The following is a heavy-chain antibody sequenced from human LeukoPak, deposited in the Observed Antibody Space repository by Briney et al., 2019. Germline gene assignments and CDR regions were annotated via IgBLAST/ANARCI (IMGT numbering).Heavy chain of an antibody. CDR2: IYPGDSDT. V-gene: IGHV5-51*01. J-gene: IGHJ4*02. CDR3: ARSPGDLYDSSGYYIDY. CDR1: GYSFTSYW. Sequence: GESLKISCKGSGYSFTSYWIGWVRQMPGKGLEWMGIIYPGDSDTRYSPSFQGQATSSADKSISTAYLQWSSLKASDTAMYYCARSPGDLYDSSGYYIDYWGQGTLVTVSS. D-gene: IGHD3-22*01.